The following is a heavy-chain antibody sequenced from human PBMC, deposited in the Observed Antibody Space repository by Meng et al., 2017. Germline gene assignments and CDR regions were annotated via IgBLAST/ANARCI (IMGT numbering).Heavy chain of an antibody. J-gene: IGHJ3*02. CDR2: ISYDGSNK. CDR1: GFTFSSYA. D-gene: IGHD1-26*01. Sequence: SLKISCAASGFTFSSYAMHWVRQAPGKGLEWVAVISYDGSNKYYADSVKGRFTISRDNSKNTLYLQMNSLRAEDTAVYYCADDSGSYFQGAFEIWGQGTMVTVSS. CDR3: ADDSGSYFQGAFEI. V-gene: IGHV3-30*01.